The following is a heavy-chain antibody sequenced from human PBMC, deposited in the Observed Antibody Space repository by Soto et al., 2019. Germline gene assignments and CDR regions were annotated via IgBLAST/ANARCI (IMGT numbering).Heavy chain of an antibody. V-gene: IGHV3-9*01. CDR1: GFTFDDYA. J-gene: IGHJ4*02. D-gene: IGHD3-3*01. CDR3: AKGRVDFWSGYYDY. CDR2: ISWNSGSI. Sequence: GGSLRLSCAASGFTFDDYAMHWVRQAPGKGLEWVSGISWNSGSIGYADSVKGRFTISRDNAKNSLYLQMNSLRAEDTALYYCAKGRVDFWSGYYDYWGQGTLVTVSS.